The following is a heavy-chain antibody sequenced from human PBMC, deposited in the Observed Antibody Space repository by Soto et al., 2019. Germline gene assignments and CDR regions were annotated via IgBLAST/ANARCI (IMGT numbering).Heavy chain of an antibody. Sequence: SVKVSCKASGGTFSSYAISWVRQAPGQGLEWMGGIIPIFGTANYAQKFQGRVTITADESTSTAYMELSSLRSEDTAVYYCARDRGIAAAIYYYYGMDVWGQGTTVTAP. CDR1: GGTFSSYA. D-gene: IGHD6-13*01. CDR3: ARDRGIAAAIYYYYGMDV. CDR2: IIPIFGTA. V-gene: IGHV1-69*13. J-gene: IGHJ6*02.